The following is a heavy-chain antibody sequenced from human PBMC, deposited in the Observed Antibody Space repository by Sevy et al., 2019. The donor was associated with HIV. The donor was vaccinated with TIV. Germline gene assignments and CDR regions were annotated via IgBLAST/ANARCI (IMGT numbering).Heavy chain of an antibody. CDR2: SNQDGSVN. CDR3: VRAIATADSF. D-gene: IGHD6-13*01. Sequence: GGSLRLSCVASGFSLNSYWMLWVRQAPGKGLEWVANSNQDGSVNYYADSVKGRFTISRDNARNLVSLQMNILRVEDTAVYYCVRAIATADSFWGQGTLVTVSS. V-gene: IGHV3-7*01. CDR1: GFSLNSYW. J-gene: IGHJ4*02.